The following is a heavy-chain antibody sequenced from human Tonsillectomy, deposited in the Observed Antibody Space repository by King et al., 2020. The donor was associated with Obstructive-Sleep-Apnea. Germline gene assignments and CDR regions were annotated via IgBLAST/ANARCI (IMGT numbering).Heavy chain of an antibody. V-gene: IGHV7-4-1*01. CDR3: ARVQSGTTSFDY. Sequence: QLVQSESELRRPGASVNVSCRASGYTFISNGINWVRQAPGQGLEWMGCSNTKTGNPTYAQAFTGRIVFSLDTPVTTAYLQIRSLQAEDTAVYFCARVQSGTTSFDYWGQGTLVTVSS. CDR2: SNTKTGNP. J-gene: IGHJ4*02. CDR1: GYTFISNG. D-gene: IGHD1-26*01.